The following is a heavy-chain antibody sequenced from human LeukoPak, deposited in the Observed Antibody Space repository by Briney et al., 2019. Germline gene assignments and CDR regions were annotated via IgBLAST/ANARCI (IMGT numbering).Heavy chain of an antibody. J-gene: IGHJ4*02. V-gene: IGHV3-21*01. D-gene: IGHD2/OR15-2a*01. CDR3: VRAASGALSSFDY. CDR2: ISSSSSYI. Sequence: PGGSLRLSCAASGFTFSSYSMNWVRQAPGKGLEWVSSISSSSSYIYYADSVKGRFTISRDNAKNSLYLQMNSLRVEDTALYYCVRAASGALSSFDYWGQGTLVTVSS. CDR1: GFTFSSYS.